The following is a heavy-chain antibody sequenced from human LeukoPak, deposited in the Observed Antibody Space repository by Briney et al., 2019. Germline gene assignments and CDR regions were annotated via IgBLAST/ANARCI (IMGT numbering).Heavy chain of an antibody. V-gene: IGHV3-23*01. CDR2: ISGGGVTT. Sequence: GGSLRLSCAASGFTFINYAMTWVRQAPGKGLEWVSGISGGGVTTYYADSVKGRFTISRDNSKNTLYLQMNSLRADDTAIHYCARNQQLGGHSYYYYGMDVWGQGTTVTVSS. CDR1: GFTFINYA. D-gene: IGHD3-10*01. CDR3: ARNQQLGGHSYYYYGMDV. J-gene: IGHJ6*02.